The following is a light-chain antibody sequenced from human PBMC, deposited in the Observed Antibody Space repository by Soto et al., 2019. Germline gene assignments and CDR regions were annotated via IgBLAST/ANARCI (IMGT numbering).Light chain of an antibody. Sequence: ENVLTQSPGTLSLSPGERATLSCRASQSVSSNYLAWYQQKPGQAPRPLIYGASSRATGIPDRFSGSGAGTDFPLTISRLESEDFAVYYCQQYGSSPWTFGQGTKVDIK. CDR2: GAS. CDR1: QSVSSNY. CDR3: QQYGSSPWT. V-gene: IGKV3-20*01. J-gene: IGKJ1*01.